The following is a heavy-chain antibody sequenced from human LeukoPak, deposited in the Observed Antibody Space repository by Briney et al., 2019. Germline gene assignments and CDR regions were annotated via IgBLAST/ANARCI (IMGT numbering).Heavy chain of an antibody. CDR3: ARDLGKGVWLDAVDI. D-gene: IGHD4-23*01. J-gene: IGHJ3*02. CDR1: ELTFSNYC. Sequence: PGGSLRLSCAGSELTFSNYCMHWVRQAPGKGLVWVSRINTDGSSTNYADSVKGRFTISRDNAKNTLYLQMNSLRAEDTAVYYCARDLGKGVWLDAVDIWGQGTMVTVSS. V-gene: IGHV3-74*01. CDR2: INTDGSST.